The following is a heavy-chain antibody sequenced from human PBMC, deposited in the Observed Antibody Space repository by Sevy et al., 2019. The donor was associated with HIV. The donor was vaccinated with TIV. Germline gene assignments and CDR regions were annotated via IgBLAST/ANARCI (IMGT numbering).Heavy chain of an antibody. CDR2: ISYDGSNK. CDR3: AREREQLVGGPDYYYYGMDV. Sequence: GGSLRLSCAASGFTFCSYAMHWVRQAPGKGLEWVAVISYDGSNKYYADSVKGRFTISRDNSKNTLYLQMNSLRAEDTAVYYCAREREQLVGGPDYYYYGMDVWGQGTTVTVSS. J-gene: IGHJ6*02. CDR1: GFTFCSYA. V-gene: IGHV3-30-3*01. D-gene: IGHD6-6*01.